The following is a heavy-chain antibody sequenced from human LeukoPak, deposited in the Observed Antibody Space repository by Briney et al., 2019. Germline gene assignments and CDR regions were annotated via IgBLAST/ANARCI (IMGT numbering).Heavy chain of an antibody. Sequence: GGSLRLSCAASGFTFSSYAMHWVRQAPGKGLEWVAVISYDGSNKYYADSVKGRFTISRDNSKNTLYLQMNSLRAEDTAVYYCASDSSTFYWGQGTLVTASS. CDR2: ISYDGSNK. CDR1: GFTFSSYA. V-gene: IGHV3-30*04. J-gene: IGHJ4*02. D-gene: IGHD6-13*01. CDR3: ASDSSTFY.